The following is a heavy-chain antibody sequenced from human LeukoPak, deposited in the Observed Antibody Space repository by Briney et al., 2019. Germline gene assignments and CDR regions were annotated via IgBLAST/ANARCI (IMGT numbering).Heavy chain of an antibody. Sequence: SETLSLTCTVSGGSISSYYWSWIRQPPGKGLEWIGYIYYSGSTNYNPSLKSRVTISVDTSKNQFSLKLSSVTAADTAVYYCASQRLYYGMDVWGQGTTVTVSS. CDR1: GGSISSYY. J-gene: IGHJ6*02. V-gene: IGHV4-59*01. CDR2: IYYSGST. CDR3: ASQRLYYGMDV.